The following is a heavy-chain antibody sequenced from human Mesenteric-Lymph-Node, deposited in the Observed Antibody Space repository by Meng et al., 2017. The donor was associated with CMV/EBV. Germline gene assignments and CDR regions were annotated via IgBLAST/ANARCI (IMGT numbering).Heavy chain of an antibody. V-gene: IGHV3-23*01. CDR2: ISGSGGST. Sequence: ESLKISCAASGFTFSSYAMSWVRQAPGKGLEWVSAISGSGGSTYYADSVKGRFTISRDDSRNTLCLQMNSLKIEDTGIYYCIRENYDMDVWGQGTTVTVSS. J-gene: IGHJ6*02. CDR3: IRENYDMDV. CDR1: GFTFSSYA.